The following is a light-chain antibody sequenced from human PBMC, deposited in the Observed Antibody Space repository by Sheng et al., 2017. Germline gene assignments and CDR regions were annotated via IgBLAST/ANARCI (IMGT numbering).Light chain of an antibody. CDR2: SAS. CDR3: QQYHSYPLT. CDR1: RDVSTW. V-gene: IGKV1D-16*01. Sequence: DIQMTQSPSSVSASVGDRVTITCRASRDVSTWLVWYQQRPEKAPKCLIDSASSLQSGVPSRFSGGGSGTDFTLTITNLQPEDSATYYCQQYHSYPLTFGGGTKV. J-gene: IGKJ4*01.